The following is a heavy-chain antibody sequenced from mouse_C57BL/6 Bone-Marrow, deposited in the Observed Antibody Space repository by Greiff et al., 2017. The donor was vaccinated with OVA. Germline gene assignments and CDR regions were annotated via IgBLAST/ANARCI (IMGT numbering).Heavy chain of an antibody. CDR1: GYTFTSYW. J-gene: IGHJ4*01. D-gene: IGHD3-3*01. CDR2: IDPSASYT. V-gene: IGHV1-69*01. CDR3: ARSRDPKGYYAMDY. Sequence: QVQLQQSGAELVMPGASVKLSCKASGYTFTSYWMHWVKQRPGQGLEWIGEIDPSASYTNYNQKFKGKSTLTVDKSSSTAYMQLSSLTSEDSAVYYCARSRDPKGYYAMDYWGQGTSVTVSS.